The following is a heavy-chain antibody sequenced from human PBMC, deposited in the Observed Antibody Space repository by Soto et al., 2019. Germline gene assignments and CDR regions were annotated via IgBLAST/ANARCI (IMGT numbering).Heavy chain of an antibody. CDR3: ARGCSGGSWYPVH. V-gene: IGHV1-69*02. Sequence: QVQLVQSGAEVKKPGSSVKVSCKASGGTFSSYTISWVRQAPGQGLEWMGRIIPILGIANYAQKFQGRVTITADKSTSTAYMELSSLRSEDTAVYYCARGCSGGSWYPVHWGQGTLVTVSS. CDR1: GGTFSSYT. D-gene: IGHD2-15*01. CDR2: IIPILGIA. J-gene: IGHJ4*02.